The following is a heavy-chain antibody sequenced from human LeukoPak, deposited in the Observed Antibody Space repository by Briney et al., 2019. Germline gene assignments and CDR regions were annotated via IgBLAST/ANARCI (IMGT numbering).Heavy chain of an antibody. CDR1: GFTFSSYS. Sequence: GGSLRLSCAASGFTFSSYSMNWVRQAPGKGLEWVSYISSSSSTIYYADSVKGRFTISRDNAKNSLYLQMNSLRAEDTAVYYCARASFQRWLQLGGDWGQGTLVTVSS. D-gene: IGHD5-24*01. CDR2: ISSSSSTI. CDR3: ARASFQRWLQLGGD. J-gene: IGHJ4*02. V-gene: IGHV3-48*01.